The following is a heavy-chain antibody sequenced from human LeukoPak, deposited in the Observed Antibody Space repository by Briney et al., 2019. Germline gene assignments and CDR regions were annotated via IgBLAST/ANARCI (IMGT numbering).Heavy chain of an antibody. CDR3: AKDLVLGPHYSNNWSRGLDV. V-gene: IGHV3-30*18. CDR1: GFTFSRYA. J-gene: IGHJ6*02. CDR2: ISDGGSNK. D-gene: IGHD4-11*01. Sequence: GGSLRLSCAASGFTFSRYAMHWVRQAPGKGLEWVAVISDGGSNKYYADSVKGRFTISRDNSKNTLFLQMNSLRAEDTAVYYCAKDLVLGPHYSNNWSRGLDVWGQGTTVTVSS.